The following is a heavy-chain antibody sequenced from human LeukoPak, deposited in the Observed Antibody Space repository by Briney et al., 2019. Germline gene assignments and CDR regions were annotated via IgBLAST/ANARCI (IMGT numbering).Heavy chain of an antibody. V-gene: IGHV3-21*01. CDR1: GFTFSSYS. D-gene: IGHD3-9*01. Sequence: PGGSLRLSCAASGFTFSSYSMNWVRQAPGKGLEWVSSISSSSSYIYYADSVKGRFTISRDNAKNSLYLQMNSLRAEDTAVYYCARELRYFDWSLYYFDYWGQGTLVAVSS. J-gene: IGHJ4*02. CDR2: ISSSSSYI. CDR3: ARELRYFDWSLYYFDY.